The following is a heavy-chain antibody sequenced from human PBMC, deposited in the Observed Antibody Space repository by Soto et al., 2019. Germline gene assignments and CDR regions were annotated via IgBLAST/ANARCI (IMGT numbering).Heavy chain of an antibody. CDR2: VSHDGSHK. Sequence: GALRLSCAASGFTFSRYGMHWVRQAPGKGLEWVAVVSHDGSHKYHADAVKGRFAISRDNSKNTLSLQMNSLRAEDTAVYYCAKDRMGDYTFDYWGQGMLVTVSS. J-gene: IGHJ4*02. V-gene: IGHV3-30*18. CDR1: GFTFSRYG. CDR3: AKDRMGDYTFDY. D-gene: IGHD4-17*01.